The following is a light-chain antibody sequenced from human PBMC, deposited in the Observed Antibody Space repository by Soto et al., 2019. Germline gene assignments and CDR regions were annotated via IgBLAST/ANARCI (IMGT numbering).Light chain of an antibody. CDR3: GSYTTSSNYV. V-gene: IGLV2-14*03. CDR2: GVT. J-gene: IGLJ1*01. CDR1: HNDIGTYDY. Sequence: QSALTQPTSVSGSPGQSITISCTGNHNDIGTYDYVSWYQQHPGRAPRLLIYGVTTRPSGISDRFSASKSGLTASLTISGLQPEDEADYYCGSYTTSSNYVFGTGTKVTVL.